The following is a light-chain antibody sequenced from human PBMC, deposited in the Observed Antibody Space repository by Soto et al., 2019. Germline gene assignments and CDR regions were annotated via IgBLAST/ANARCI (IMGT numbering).Light chain of an antibody. CDR3: LHHSTCPFT. CDR2: AAS. Sequence: QMTQFPSSLSASVGDRVTITCRASQGIRNDLAWYQQKPGKAPKRLIYAASRLQSGVPTRFSGRECGTEFTLAINSLQAEDFATFCCLHHSTCPFTCREGTMMDIK. CDR1: QGIRND. V-gene: IGKV1-17*01. J-gene: IGKJ1*01.